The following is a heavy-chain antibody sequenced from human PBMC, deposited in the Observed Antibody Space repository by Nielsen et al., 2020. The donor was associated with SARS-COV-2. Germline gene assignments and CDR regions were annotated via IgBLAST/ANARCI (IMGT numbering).Heavy chain of an antibody. D-gene: IGHD6-13*01. J-gene: IGHJ4*02. Sequence: ASVKVSCKAAGYTFTSYGLNWVRQAPGQGLEWMGWISPYNGNTNYAQQFQGRVTMTTDTSASTAYMELSSLRSEDTAVYYCAREAYSSSWFGDYWGQGTLVTVSS. V-gene: IGHV1-18*01. CDR3: AREAYSSSWFGDY. CDR2: ISPYNGNT. CDR1: GYTFTSYG.